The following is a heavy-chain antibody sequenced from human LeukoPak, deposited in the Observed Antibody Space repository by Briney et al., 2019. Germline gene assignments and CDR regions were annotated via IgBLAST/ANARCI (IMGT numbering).Heavy chain of an antibody. CDR1: GYTFTSHV. J-gene: IGHJ4*02. CDR3: ARSNRCRGDY. CDR2: INTNTGNP. V-gene: IGHV7-4-1*02. Sequence: RASVKVSCKASGYTFTSHVINWVRQAPGQGLEWMGWINTNTGNPTYAQDFTGRFVLSLDTSVSTAYLQISSLKAEDTAVYYCARSNRCRGDYWGQGTLVTVSS. D-gene: IGHD2-2*01.